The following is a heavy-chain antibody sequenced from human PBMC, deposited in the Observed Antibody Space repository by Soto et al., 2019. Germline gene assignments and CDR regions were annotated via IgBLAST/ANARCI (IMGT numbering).Heavy chain of an antibody. D-gene: IGHD6-6*01. CDR2: ISYDGSNK. CDR1: GFTFGSYA. V-gene: IGHV3-30-3*01. CDR3: AREAYSSSRYGMDV. J-gene: IGHJ6*02. Sequence: QVQLVESGGGVVQPGRSLRLSCAASGFTFGSYAMHWVRQAPGKGLEWVAVISYDGSNKYYADSVKGRFTISRDNSKNTLYLQMNSLRAEDTAVYYCAREAYSSSRYGMDVWGQGTTVTVSS.